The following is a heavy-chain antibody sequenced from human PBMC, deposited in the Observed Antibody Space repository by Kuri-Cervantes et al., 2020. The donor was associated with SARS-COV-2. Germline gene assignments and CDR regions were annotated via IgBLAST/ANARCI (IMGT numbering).Heavy chain of an antibody. J-gene: IGHJ5*02. Sequence: ASVKVSCKAPETTFPNYDINWVRQAPGQGLEWMGWINPNSGGTNYAQKFQGRVTMTRDTSISTAYMELSRLRSDDTAVYYCARGGSSGWYWWFDPWGQGTLVTVSS. CDR3: ARGGSSGWYWWFDP. CDR1: ETTFPNYD. D-gene: IGHD6-19*01. CDR2: INPNSGGT. V-gene: IGHV1-2*02.